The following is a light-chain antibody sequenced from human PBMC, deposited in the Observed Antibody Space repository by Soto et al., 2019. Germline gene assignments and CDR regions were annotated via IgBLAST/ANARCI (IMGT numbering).Light chain of an antibody. V-gene: IGKV1-5*01. J-gene: IGKJ1*01. CDR1: QSITNR. CDR3: QHYNSYSEA. CDR2: DAL. Sequence: DIQMTQSPSTLSASVVDRVAITCLASQSITNRLAWYQLKPGKAPKVLIYDALNLESGVPSRSSGSGYGTEFTLTIRSLQPDDFATYYCQHYNSYSEAFGQGTKVDIK.